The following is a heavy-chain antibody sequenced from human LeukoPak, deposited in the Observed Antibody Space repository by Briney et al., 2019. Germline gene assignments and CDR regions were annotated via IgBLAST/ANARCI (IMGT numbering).Heavy chain of an antibody. CDR2: INPDGTTT. Sequence: GGSLRLSCAASGFTFSTYWMHWVRQAPGKGLVWVSRINPDGTTTSYADSVKGQFTISRDNANDTVYLQMNSLRAEDTAVYYCARVSIGWYSFDYWGQGTLVTVSS. CDR1: GFTFSTYW. J-gene: IGHJ4*02. CDR3: ARVSIGWYSFDY. V-gene: IGHV3-74*01. D-gene: IGHD6-19*01.